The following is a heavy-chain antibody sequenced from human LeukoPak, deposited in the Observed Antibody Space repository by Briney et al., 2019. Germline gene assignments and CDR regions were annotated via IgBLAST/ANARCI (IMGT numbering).Heavy chain of an antibody. D-gene: IGHD6-13*01. V-gene: IGHV5-51*01. CDR1: GYSFTSHW. J-gene: IGHJ5*02. Sequence: GESLKISCKGSGYGSGYSFTSHWIAWVRQMPGKGLGWMGIIYPRDSNTIYSPSFQGQVTISVDTSINTAYLQWISLKASDTAMYYCARHPIAAGGAYNWFDPWGQGTLVTVSS. CDR2: IYPRDSNT. CDR3: ARHPIAAGGAYNWFDP.